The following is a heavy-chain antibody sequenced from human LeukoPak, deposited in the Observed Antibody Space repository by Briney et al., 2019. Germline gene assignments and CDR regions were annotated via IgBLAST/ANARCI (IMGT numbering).Heavy chain of an antibody. D-gene: IGHD5-18*01. CDR1: GYTFTSYD. Sequence: ASVKVSCKASGYTFTSYDINWVRQATGQGLEWMGWMNPNSGNTGYAQKFQGRVTMTRNTSISTAYMELSSLRSEDTAVYYCAREPEHTAMVTRAYYFDYWGQGTLVTVSS. CDR2: MNPNSGNT. V-gene: IGHV1-8*01. CDR3: AREPEHTAMVTRAYYFDY. J-gene: IGHJ4*02.